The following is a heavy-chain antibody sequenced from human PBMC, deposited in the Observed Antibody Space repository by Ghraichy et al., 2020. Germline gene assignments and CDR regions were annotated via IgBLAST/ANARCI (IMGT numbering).Heavy chain of an antibody. V-gene: IGHV3-72*01. J-gene: IGHJ4*02. CDR1: GFTFSDHY. Sequence: GALRLSCAASGFTFSDHYMDWVRQAPGKGLEWVGRTRNKANSYTTEYAASVTGRFTISRDDSKNSLYLQMNSLKTEDTAVYYCARAGGYCSSTSCYTDLDYWGQGTLVTVSS. D-gene: IGHD2-2*02. CDR2: TRNKANSYTT. CDR3: ARAGGYCSSTSCYTDLDY.